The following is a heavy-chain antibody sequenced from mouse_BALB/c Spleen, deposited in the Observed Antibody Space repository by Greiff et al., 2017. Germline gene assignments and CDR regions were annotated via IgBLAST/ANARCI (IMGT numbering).Heavy chain of an antibody. D-gene: IGHD2-4*01. CDR2: ISYSGST. CDR3: ARSALYYDYDGGFAY. Sequence: EVKLQESGPGLVKPSQSLSLTCTVTGYSITSDYAWNWIRQFPGNKLEWMGYISYSGSTSYNPSLKSRISITRDTSKNQFFLQLNSVTTEDTATYYCARSALYYDYDGGFAYWGQGTLVTVSA. J-gene: IGHJ3*01. V-gene: IGHV3-2*02. CDR1: GYSITSDYA.